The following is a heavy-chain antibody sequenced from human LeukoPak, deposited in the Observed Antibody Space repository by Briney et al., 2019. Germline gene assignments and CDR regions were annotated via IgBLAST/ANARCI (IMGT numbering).Heavy chain of an antibody. Sequence: PGGSLRLSCEASGLTFSNFAINWVRQAPGKGPEWVSAISASGGSPFYADSVKGRFTISRDNSKNTLYLQMNSLRADDSAVYYCAKVETSYYDSSGYYPFDSWGQGTLVTVSS. J-gene: IGHJ4*02. CDR2: ISASGGSP. D-gene: IGHD3-22*01. CDR3: AKVETSYYDSSGYYPFDS. CDR1: GLTFSNFA. V-gene: IGHV3-23*01.